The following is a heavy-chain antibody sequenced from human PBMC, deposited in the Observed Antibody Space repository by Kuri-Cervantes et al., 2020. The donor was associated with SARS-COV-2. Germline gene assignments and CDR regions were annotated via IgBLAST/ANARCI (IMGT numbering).Heavy chain of an antibody. CDR2: IYHSGST. Sequence: SETLSLTCTLSGGSVSSSPYSWGWIRQPPGKGLEWIGSIYHSGSTYYNPSLKSRVTISVDTSKNQFSLKLSSVTAADTAVYYCARVSGAGAFDIWGQGTMVTVSS. V-gene: IGHV4-39*07. D-gene: IGHD1-26*01. CDR1: GGSVSSSPYS. J-gene: IGHJ3*02. CDR3: ARVSGAGAFDI.